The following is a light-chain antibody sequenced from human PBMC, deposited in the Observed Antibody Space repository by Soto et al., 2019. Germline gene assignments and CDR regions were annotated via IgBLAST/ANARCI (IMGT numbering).Light chain of an antibody. Sequence: DIQMTQSPSTLAASVGDRVTITCRASQSISSWLAWYQQKPGKAPKLLIYKASSLESGVPSRFRGSGSGTEFTLTISSLQPDDFETYYCQQYNSYPWTFGRGTKVDIK. CDR1: QSISSW. CDR3: QQYNSYPWT. CDR2: KAS. V-gene: IGKV1-5*03. J-gene: IGKJ1*01.